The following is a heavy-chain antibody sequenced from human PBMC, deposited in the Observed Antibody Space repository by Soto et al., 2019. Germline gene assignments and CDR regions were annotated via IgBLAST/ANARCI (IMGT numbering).Heavy chain of an antibody. V-gene: IGHV1-18*01. CDR3: AKNGQPPYYYYGMVV. CDR2: ISGYNGDT. CDR1: GYTFTRYG. J-gene: IGHJ6*02. Sequence: QGQLVQSGGEVKKPGASVKVSCKASGYTFTRYGISWVRQAPGQGLEWMGWISGYNGDTKYAQKFQGRVTMTVDTSTTTAYMELRSLTSDDRAVYYCAKNGQPPYYYYGMVVWGQGTTVTVSS. D-gene: IGHD2-8*01.